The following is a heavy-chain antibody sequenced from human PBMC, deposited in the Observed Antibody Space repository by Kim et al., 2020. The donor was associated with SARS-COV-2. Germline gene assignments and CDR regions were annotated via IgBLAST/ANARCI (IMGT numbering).Heavy chain of an antibody. CDR3: ARERGCSSTSCLYYYYYYYYGMDV. J-gene: IGHJ6*02. V-gene: IGHV3-74*01. CDR1: GFTFSSYW. Sequence: GGSLRLSCAASGFTFSSYWMHWVRQAPGKGLVWVSRINSDGSSTSYADSVKGRFTISRDNAKNTLYLQMNSLRAEDTAVYYCARERGCSSTSCLYYYYYYYYGMDVWGQGTTVTVSS. D-gene: IGHD2-2*01. CDR2: INSDGSST.